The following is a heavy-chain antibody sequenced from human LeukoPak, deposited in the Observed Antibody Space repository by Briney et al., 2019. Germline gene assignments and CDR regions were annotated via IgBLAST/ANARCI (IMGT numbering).Heavy chain of an antibody. CDR1: GFTFSCYA. D-gene: IGHD3-10*01. Sequence: GGSLRLSCAASGFTFSCYAMHWVRQAPGKGLEWVAVISYDGSNEYYADSVKGRFTISRDNSKNTFYLQMNSLRAEDTAVYYCPRVSIEDLFFDYWGQGNLVTVSS. J-gene: IGHJ4*02. CDR3: PRVSIEDLFFDY. V-gene: IGHV3-30*14. CDR2: ISYDGSNE.